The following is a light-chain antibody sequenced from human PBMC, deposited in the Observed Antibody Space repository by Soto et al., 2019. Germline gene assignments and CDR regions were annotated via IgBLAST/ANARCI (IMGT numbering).Light chain of an antibody. CDR2: YAS. V-gene: IGKV3-11*01. CDR3: QQRYNWPPVT. J-gene: IGKJ5*01. CDR1: QSVSSY. Sequence: IVLTQSPATLSLSPGERATLSCRASQSVSSYLDWYQQKPGQAPRLLIYYASNRATGVPARFSGSGSGTDFTLTISSLEPEDFAVYYCQQRYNWPPVTFGQGTRLEIK.